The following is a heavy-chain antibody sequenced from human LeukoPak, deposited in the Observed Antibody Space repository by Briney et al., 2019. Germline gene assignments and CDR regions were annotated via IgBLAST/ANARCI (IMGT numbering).Heavy chain of an antibody. V-gene: IGHV4-39*01. CDR3: ARHRGDYYDSSGSFDY. Sequence: SETLSLTCTVPGGSISNNNYHWGWIRQPPGKGLEWIGNIYYTGSTYYDPSLKSRVTISVDTSKNQFSLKLSSVTAADTAVYYCARHRGDYYDSSGSFDYWGQGTLVTVSS. CDR1: GGSISNNNYH. CDR2: IYYTGST. J-gene: IGHJ4*02. D-gene: IGHD3-22*01.